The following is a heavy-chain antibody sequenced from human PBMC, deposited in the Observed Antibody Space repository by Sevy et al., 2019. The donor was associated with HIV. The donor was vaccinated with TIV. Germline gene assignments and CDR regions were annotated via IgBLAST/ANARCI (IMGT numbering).Heavy chain of an antibody. J-gene: IGHJ4*02. D-gene: IGHD3-10*01. CDR1: GFTFSSYA. Sequence: GGSLRLSCAASGFTFSSYAMHWVRQAPGKGLEWVAVISYDGSNKYYADSVKGRFTMSSDNSKNTLYLQMNSLRAEDTDVYYCAREHHYFYSMIRGLAISRYFDYWGQGPLVTVCS. CDR3: AREHHYFYSMIRGLAISRYFDY. V-gene: IGHV3-30-3*01. CDR2: ISYDGSNK.